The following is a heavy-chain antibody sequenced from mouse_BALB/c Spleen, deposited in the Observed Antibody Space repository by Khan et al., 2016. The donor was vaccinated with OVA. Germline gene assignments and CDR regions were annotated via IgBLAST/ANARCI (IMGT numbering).Heavy chain of an antibody. CDR1: GHAFSNYW. CDR3: AREGYGGYYRAWFAY. D-gene: IGHD2-3*01. Sequence: QVQLQQSGAELVRPGSSVKISCKASGHAFSNYWMNWVKQRPGQGLEWIGQIYPGEANTNYNGKFKGKVTLTVDKSSSTAYMQLSSLTSEDSAVDFCAREGYGGYYRAWFAYWGQGTLVTVSA. CDR2: IYPGEANT. J-gene: IGHJ3*01. V-gene: IGHV1-80*01.